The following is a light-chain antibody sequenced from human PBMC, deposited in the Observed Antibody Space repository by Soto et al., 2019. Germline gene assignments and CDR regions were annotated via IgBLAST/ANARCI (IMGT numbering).Light chain of an antibody. J-gene: IGKJ5*01. CDR2: GGS. CDR1: ESFSSN. CDR3: QQYNGEPPIT. Sequence: ELVMTQSPATLSVSAGERATLSCRASESFSSNLSCYQQRPGLDPRRVIYGGSSRAAVILARFSGGGSGGEFPPPTSSVLSSEGVVFYCQQYNGEPPITFGQGTRLEIK. V-gene: IGKV3-15*01.